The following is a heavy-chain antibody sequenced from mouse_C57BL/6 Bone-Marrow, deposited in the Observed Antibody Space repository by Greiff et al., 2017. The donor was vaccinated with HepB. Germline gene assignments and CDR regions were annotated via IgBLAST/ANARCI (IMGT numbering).Heavy chain of an antibody. CDR1: GYAFTNYL. V-gene: IGHV1-54*01. CDR2: INPGSGGT. D-gene: IGHD2-5*01. Sequence: QVQLQQSGAELVRPGTSVKVSCKASGYAFTNYLIEWVKQRPGQGLEWIGVINPGSGGTNYNEKFKGKATLTADKSSSTAYMQLSSLTSVDSAVYVCARWSNYNYYAMDYWGQGTSVTVSS. CDR3: ARWSNYNYYAMDY. J-gene: IGHJ4*01.